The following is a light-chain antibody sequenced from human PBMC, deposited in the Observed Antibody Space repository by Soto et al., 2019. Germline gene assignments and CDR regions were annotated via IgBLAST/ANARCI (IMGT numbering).Light chain of an antibody. CDR1: SSDVGGYNY. CDR2: EVT. Sequence: SALTQPPSASGSPGQSVTISCTGSSSDVGGYNYVSWYQQHPGKAPKLIIYEVTKRPSGVPDRFSGSKSDNTASLTVSGLQAADEADYYCSSYAGSDNFVLFGGGTK. V-gene: IGLV2-8*01. J-gene: IGLJ2*01. CDR3: SSYAGSDNFVL.